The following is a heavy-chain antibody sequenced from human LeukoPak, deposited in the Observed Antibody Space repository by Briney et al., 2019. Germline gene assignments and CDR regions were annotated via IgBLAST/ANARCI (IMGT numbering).Heavy chain of an antibody. J-gene: IGHJ5*02. CDR2: ISSGGGNT. CDR1: GFTFSSYA. V-gene: IGHV3-23*01. D-gene: IGHD1-26*01. Sequence: GGSLRLSCVASGFTFSSYAMSWIRQAPGKGLEWVSAISSGGGNTDYADSVKGRFIISRDNSKNTVFLQMNSLRAEDTGVYYCANRISGSSSWGQGTLVTVSS. CDR3: ANRISGSSS.